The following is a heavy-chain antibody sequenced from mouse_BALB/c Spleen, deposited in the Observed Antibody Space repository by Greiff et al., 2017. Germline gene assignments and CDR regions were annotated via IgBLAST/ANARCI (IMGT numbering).Heavy chain of an antibody. CDR1: GFTFSSFG. V-gene: IGHV5-17*02. J-gene: IGHJ1*01. Sequence: DVMLVESGGGLVQPGGSRKLSCAASGFTFSSFGMHWVRQAPEKGLEWVAYISSGSSTIYYADTVKGRFTISRDNPKNTLFLQMTSLRSEDTAMYYCARDYYGSRGYFDVWGAGTTVTVSS. CDR3: ARDYYGSRGYFDV. CDR2: ISSGSSTI. D-gene: IGHD1-1*01.